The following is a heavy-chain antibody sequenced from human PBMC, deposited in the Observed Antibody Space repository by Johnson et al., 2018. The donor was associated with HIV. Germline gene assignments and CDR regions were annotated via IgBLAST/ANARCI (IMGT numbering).Heavy chain of an antibody. CDR2: IRYDGSNK. V-gene: IGHV3-30*02. Sequence: QVQLVESGGGVVQPGGSLRLSCAASAFTFSSYGMHWVRQAPGKGLEWVAFIRYDGSNKYYADSVKGRFTISRDNSKNTLFLQMNSLRTGDTAVYYCGKDLGGAYCGGDCYGAFDIWGQGTMVTVSS. CDR1: AFTFSSYG. D-gene: IGHD2-21*02. CDR3: GKDLGGAYCGGDCYGAFDI. J-gene: IGHJ3*02.